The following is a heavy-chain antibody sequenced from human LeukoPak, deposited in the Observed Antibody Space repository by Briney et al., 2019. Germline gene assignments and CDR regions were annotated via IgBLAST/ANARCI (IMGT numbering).Heavy chain of an antibody. D-gene: IGHD3-10*01. Sequence: GGSLRLSCAASGFTFDDYVMSWVRQAPGKGLEWVSGINWNGGSTGYGDSVKGRFTISRDNAKNSLYLQMNSLRAEDTALYYCARDLEGSGSFYRPSYDYWGQGTLVTVSS. CDR2: INWNGGST. CDR3: ARDLEGSGSFYRPSYDY. V-gene: IGHV3-20*04. CDR1: GFTFDDYV. J-gene: IGHJ4*02.